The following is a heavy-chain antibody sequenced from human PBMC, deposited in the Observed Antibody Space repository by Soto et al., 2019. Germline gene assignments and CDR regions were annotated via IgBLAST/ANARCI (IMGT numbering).Heavy chain of an antibody. CDR1: GFTFSSYG. CDR3: ARAPYDFWSGYLGPLNYYYCMDV. CDR2: TWYDGSNK. J-gene: IGHJ6*02. Sequence: GGSLRLSCAASGFTFSSYGMHWVRQAPGKGLEWVAVTWYDGSNKYYADSVKGRFTISRDNSKNTLYLQMNSLRAEDTAVYYCARAPYDFWSGYLGPLNYYYCMDVWGQGTTVTV. V-gene: IGHV3-33*01. D-gene: IGHD3-3*01.